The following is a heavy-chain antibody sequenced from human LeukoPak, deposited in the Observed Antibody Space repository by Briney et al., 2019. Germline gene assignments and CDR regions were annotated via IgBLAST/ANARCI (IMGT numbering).Heavy chain of an antibody. D-gene: IGHD1-26*01. J-gene: IGHJ4*02. CDR1: GFTFSNYD. Sequence: GGSLRLSCAASGFTFSNYDMHWVRQATGKGLEWVSAIGTAGDTYYAGSVEGRLTISRENAKNSLYLQMNSLRAGDTAVYYCARGLGGSGSYFLTFDYWGQGTLVTVSS. V-gene: IGHV3-13*04. CDR2: IGTAGDT. CDR3: ARGLGGSGSYFLTFDY.